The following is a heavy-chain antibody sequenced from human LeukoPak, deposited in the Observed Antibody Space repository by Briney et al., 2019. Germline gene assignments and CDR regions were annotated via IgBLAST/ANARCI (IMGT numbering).Heavy chain of an antibody. D-gene: IGHD6-6*01. CDR1: GFTFSSYG. CDR3: AKDVRSSSSRVDY. CDR2: ISYDGSNK. Sequence: GGSLRLSCAASGFTFSSYGMHWVRQAPGKGLEWVAIISYDGSNKYYADSVKGRFTISRDNSKHTLDLQMNSLRAEDTAVYYCAKDVRSSSSRVDYWGQGTLVTVSS. J-gene: IGHJ4*02. V-gene: IGHV3-30*18.